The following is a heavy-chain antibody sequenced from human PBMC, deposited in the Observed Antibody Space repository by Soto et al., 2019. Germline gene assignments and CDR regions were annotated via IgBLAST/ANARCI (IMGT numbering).Heavy chain of an antibody. Sequence: PSETLSLTSGVSGGSISDTEWWSWVRQSPRTGLEWIGQIHRGGYTNYNPSLKSRVIISVDTSMKQYSLDLSSVTAADTAIYYCARGSRYGAFDYWGQGALVTVSS. CDR1: GGSISDTEW. J-gene: IGHJ4*02. CDR2: IHRGGYT. D-gene: IGHD5-18*01. V-gene: IGHV4-4*02. CDR3: ARGSRYGAFDY.